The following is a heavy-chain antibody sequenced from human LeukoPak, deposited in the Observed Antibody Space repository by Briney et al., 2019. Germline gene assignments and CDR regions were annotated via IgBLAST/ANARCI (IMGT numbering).Heavy chain of an antibody. J-gene: IGHJ3*01. CDR2: ISAYNGNT. Sequence: ASVKVSCKASGYTFTSNGISWVRQAPGQGLEWMGWISAYNGNTNYEQKLQGRVTMTTDTSTSTAYMELRSLRSEDTAVYYCAKGKWGLTINNFDVWGQGTMVTVSS. D-gene: IGHD4/OR15-4a*01. CDR1: GYTFTSNG. V-gene: IGHV1-18*01. CDR3: AKGKWGLTINNFDV.